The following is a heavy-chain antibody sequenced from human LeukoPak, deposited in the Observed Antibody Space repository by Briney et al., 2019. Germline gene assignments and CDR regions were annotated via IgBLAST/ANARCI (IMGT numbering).Heavy chain of an antibody. D-gene: IGHD1-26*01. J-gene: IGHJ4*02. V-gene: IGHV3-21*01. CDR3: ARLSRSSYGKYYFDY. CDR1: GFTFTSYA. CDR2: LTSSSNYI. Sequence: GASLRLSCAASGFTFTSYAMEWVRQTPGKGLEWLSSLTSSSNYIYYADSVKGRFTISRDNAKSSLYLQMNSLRAEDTAIYYCARLSRSSYGKYYFDYWGQGTLVTVSS.